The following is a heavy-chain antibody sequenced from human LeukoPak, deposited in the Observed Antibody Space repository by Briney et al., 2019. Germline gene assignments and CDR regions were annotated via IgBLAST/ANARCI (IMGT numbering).Heavy chain of an antibody. CDR1: GFTFSNYA. CDR2: ISGSGGST. D-gene: IGHD6-19*01. J-gene: IGHJ4*02. CDR3: AISVAGTHTFDY. V-gene: IGHV3-23*01. Sequence: GGSLRLSCAASGFTFSNYAMSWARQAPGKGLEWVSAISGSGGSTYYADSVKGRFTISRDNSKNTLYLQMNSLRAEDTAVYYCAISVAGTHTFDYWGQGTLVTVSS.